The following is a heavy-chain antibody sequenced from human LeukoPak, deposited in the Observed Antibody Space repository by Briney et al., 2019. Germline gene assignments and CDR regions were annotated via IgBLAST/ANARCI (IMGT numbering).Heavy chain of an antibody. J-gene: IGHJ4*02. CDR3: AKNYYDYTGPYSWVFDY. CDR2: ILASGGTT. Sequence: QSGGSLRLSCPASGFTFTNFAMSWVRQAPGKGLEWVSGILASGGTTYYADSVKGRFTSSRDNSKNTLYLQMSSLRAEDTAIYYCAKNYYDYTGPYSWVFDYWGQGTLVTVSS. D-gene: IGHD3-22*01. CDR1: GFTFTNFA. V-gene: IGHV3-23*01.